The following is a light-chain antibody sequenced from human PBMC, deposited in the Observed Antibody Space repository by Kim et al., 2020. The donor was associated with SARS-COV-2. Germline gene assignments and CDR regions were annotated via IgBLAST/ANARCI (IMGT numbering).Light chain of an antibody. Sequence: GQSITISWTGTSSDVGGYNYVSWYQQHPGKAPKLMIYDVSNRPSGVSNRFSGSKSGNTASLTISGLQAEDEADYYCSSYTSSSTFVFGGGTQLTVL. V-gene: IGLV2-14*03. CDR2: DVS. J-gene: IGLJ3*02. CDR3: SSYTSSSTFV. CDR1: SSDVGGYNY.